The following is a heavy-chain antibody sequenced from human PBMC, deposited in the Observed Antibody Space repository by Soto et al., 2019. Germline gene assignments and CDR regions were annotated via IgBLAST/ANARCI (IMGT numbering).Heavy chain of an antibody. Sequence: ESGGALVQPGGSLRLSCAASGFTFSRYNMNWVRQAPGKGLEWISYISSGSRAIYYADSVKGRFTISRDNAKNSLYLQMNSRRDEDTAVYYCARGYGSGSYFFYWGQGTLVTVSS. CDR3: ARGYGSGSYFFY. CDR2: ISSGSRAI. CDR1: GFTFSRYN. J-gene: IGHJ4*02. D-gene: IGHD3-10*01. V-gene: IGHV3-48*02.